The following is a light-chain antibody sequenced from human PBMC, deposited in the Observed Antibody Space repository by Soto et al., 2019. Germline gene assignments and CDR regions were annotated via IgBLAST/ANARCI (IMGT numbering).Light chain of an antibody. Sequence: SYELTQPPSVSVAPGKTARITCGGNNIGSKSVHWYQQKPGQAPVLVIYYDSDRPSGIPERFSGSNSGNTATLTISRVEAGDEADYCCQVWDSSSDHLFGGGTKVTVL. J-gene: IGLJ2*01. CDR1: NIGSKS. V-gene: IGLV3-21*04. CDR2: YDS. CDR3: QVWDSSSDHL.